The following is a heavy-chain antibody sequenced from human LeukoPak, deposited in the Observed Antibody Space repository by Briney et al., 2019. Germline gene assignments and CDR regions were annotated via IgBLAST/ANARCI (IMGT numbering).Heavy chain of an antibody. V-gene: IGHV3-49*04. J-gene: IGHJ6*02. CDR1: GFTFGDHA. D-gene: IGHD5-24*01. CDR2: IRSKGYGGTT. CDR3: TRGPTGRWLYYGMDV. Sequence: GGSLRFSCITSGFTFGDHAMSWVRQAPGKGPDWVGFIRSKGYGGTTEYAASVKGRFTISRDDSKSIAYLQMNSLKSEDTAVYYCTRGPTGRWLYYGMDVWGQGTTVIVSS.